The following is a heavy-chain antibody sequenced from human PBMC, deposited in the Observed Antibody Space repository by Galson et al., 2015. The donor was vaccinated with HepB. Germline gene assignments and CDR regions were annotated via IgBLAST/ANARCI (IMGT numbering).Heavy chain of an antibody. CDR3: AREPTYYYGSGSYFYYGMDV. V-gene: IGHV4-59*01. J-gene: IGHJ6*02. D-gene: IGHD3-10*01. Sequence: SETLSLTCTVSGGSISSYYWSRIRQPPGKGLEWIGYIYYSGSTNYNPSLKSRVTISVDTSKNQFSLKLSSVTAADTAVYYCAREPTYYYGSGSYFYYGMDVWGQGTTVTVSS. CDR2: IYYSGST. CDR1: GGSISSYY.